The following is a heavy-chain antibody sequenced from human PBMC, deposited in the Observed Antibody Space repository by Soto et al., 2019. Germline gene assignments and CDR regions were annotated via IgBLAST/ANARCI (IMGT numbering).Heavy chain of an antibody. V-gene: IGHV4-31*03. CDR1: GDSITAGGHY. CDR3: AALTATYWNFSI. Sequence: QVQLQESGPGLVQPSQTLSLTCTVSGDSITAGGHYWAWIRQHPEKGLEWLGYIHYSGTTDYNPSLKSRLTASVDTSKNQFSLSLSSVTAADTAIYYWAALTATYWNFSIWGRGTLVTVSS. J-gene: IGHJ2*01. CDR2: IHYSGTT. D-gene: IGHD2-21*02.